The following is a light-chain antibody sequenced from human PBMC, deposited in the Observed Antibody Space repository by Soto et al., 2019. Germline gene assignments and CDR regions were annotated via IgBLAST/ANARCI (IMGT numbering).Light chain of an antibody. CDR1: QSVSNK. J-gene: IGKJ2*02. CDR2: GAS. V-gene: IGKV3-15*01. Sequence: EIVMTQSPAALSVSPGERATLSCRASQSVSNKLAWYQQKPGQAPRLLIYGASTRATGIPARFSGSGSGTEFTLTISSLQSEDFAVYYCQKYNNWPPSTFGQGTKLEIK. CDR3: QKYNNWPPST.